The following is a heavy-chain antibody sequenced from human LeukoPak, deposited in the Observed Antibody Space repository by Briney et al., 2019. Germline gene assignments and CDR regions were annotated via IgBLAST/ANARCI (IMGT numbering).Heavy chain of an antibody. CDR1: GFTFSSYC. J-gene: IGHJ4*02. V-gene: IGHV3-74*01. CDR2: INSAGRTT. Sequence: GRSLRPSRAASGFTFSSYCMHGVRHTPRKGLVWVSGINSAGRTTSYADPVKGRFTISRDNDKNTLYLRMISLGAEDTAIYYCASLSPFDYWSQGPLVTVSA. CDR3: ASLSPFDY.